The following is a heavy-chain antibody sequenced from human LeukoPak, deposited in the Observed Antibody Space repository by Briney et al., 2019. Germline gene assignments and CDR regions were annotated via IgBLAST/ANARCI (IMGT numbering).Heavy chain of an antibody. CDR3: ATYGSGWFDP. D-gene: IGHD3-10*01. V-gene: IGHV4-39*07. J-gene: IGHJ5*02. CDR2: IYYSGST. CDR1: GGSISSSSYY. Sequence: SETLSLTCTVSGGSISSSSYYWGWIRQPPGKGLEWIGSIYYSGSTYYNPSLKSRVTISVDTSKNQFSLKLSSVTAADTAVYYCATYGSGWFDPWGQGTLVTVSS.